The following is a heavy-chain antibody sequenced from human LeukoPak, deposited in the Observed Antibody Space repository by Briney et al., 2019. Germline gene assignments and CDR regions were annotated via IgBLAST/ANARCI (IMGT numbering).Heavy chain of an antibody. Sequence: QPGGSLRLSCAASGFTFSSYAMHWVRQAPGKGLEWVAVISYDGSNKYYADSVKGRFTISRDNSRNTLYLQMNSLRAEDTAVYYCARDYWELPDYWGQGTLVTVSS. CDR3: ARDYWELPDY. CDR2: ISYDGSNK. D-gene: IGHD1-26*01. J-gene: IGHJ4*02. V-gene: IGHV3-30*04. CDR1: GFTFSSYA.